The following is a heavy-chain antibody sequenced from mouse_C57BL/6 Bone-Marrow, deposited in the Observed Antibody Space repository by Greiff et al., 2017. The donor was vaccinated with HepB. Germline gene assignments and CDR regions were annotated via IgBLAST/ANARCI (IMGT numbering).Heavy chain of an antibody. CDR2: IRLKSDNYAT. V-gene: IGHV6-3*01. CDR3: NISPGAYYSNPFAY. Sequence: EVKLVESGGGLVQPGGSMKLSCVASGFTFSNYWMNWVRQSPEKGLEWVAQIRLKSDNYATHYAESVKGRFTISRDDSKSSVYLQMNNLRAEDTGIYYCNISPGAYYSNPFAYWGQGTLVTVSA. CDR1: GFTFSNYW. D-gene: IGHD2-5*01. J-gene: IGHJ3*01.